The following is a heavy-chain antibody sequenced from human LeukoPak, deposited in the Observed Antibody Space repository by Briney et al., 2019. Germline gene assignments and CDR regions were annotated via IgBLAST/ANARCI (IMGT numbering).Heavy chain of an antibody. CDR1: GFTFSSYS. J-gene: IGHJ5*02. D-gene: IGHD2-2*01. CDR2: ISSSSSTI. CDR3: ARDKGAAAMSWFDP. V-gene: IGHV3-48*01. Sequence: GGSLRLSCAASGFTFSSYSMNWVRQAPGKGLEWVSYISSSSSTIYYADSVKGRFTISRDNAKNSLYLQMNSLRAEDTAVYYCARDKGAAAMSWFDPSWQGNPVTVSS.